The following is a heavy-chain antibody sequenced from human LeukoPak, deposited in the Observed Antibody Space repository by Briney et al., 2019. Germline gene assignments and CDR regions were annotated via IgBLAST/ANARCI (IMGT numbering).Heavy chain of an antibody. D-gene: IGHD2-21*01. Sequence: GGSLRLSCAASGFTFSDYYMSWIRQTPGKGLECVSYITSSGGTIYYADSVKGRFTISRDNAKNSLYLQMNSLRAEYTAVYYCARSHPAYITEYYYYYMDVWGKGTTVTVSS. CDR3: ARSHPAYITEYYYYYMDV. J-gene: IGHJ6*03. CDR1: GFTFSDYY. V-gene: IGHV3-11*01. CDR2: ITSSGGTI.